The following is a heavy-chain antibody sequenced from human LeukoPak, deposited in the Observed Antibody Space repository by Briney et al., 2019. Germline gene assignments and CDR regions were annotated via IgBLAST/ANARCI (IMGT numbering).Heavy chain of an antibody. CDR1: GFTFSSYA. CDR2: ISYDGSNK. V-gene: IGHV3-30*04. D-gene: IGHD5-24*01. Sequence: PGGSLRLSCAASGFTFSSYAMHWVRQAPGKGLEWVAVISYDGSNKYYADSVMGRSTISRDNSKNTLYLQMNSLRAEDTAVYYCASQGRDGYNVGSRGRKSFDYWGQGTLVTVSS. J-gene: IGHJ4*02. CDR3: ASQGRDGYNVGSRGRKSFDY.